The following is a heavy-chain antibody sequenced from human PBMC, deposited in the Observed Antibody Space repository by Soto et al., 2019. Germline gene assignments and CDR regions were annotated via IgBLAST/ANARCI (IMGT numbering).Heavy chain of an antibody. CDR3: ARCGDYLGWFDP. J-gene: IGHJ5*02. CDR1: GGSISSYY. Sequence: SETLSLTCTASGGSISSYYWSWIRQPPGKGLGWIGYIYYSGSTNYNPSLKSRVTISVDTSKNQFSLKLSSVTAADTAVYYCARCGDYLGWFDPWGQGTLVTVSS. V-gene: IGHV4-59*01. D-gene: IGHD4-17*01. CDR2: IYYSGST.